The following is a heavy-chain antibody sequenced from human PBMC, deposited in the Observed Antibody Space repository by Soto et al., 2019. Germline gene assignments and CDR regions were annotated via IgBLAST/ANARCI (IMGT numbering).Heavy chain of an antibody. CDR3: ARLPGYSTGWTPFDF. Sequence: EVQLVESGGGLVQPGGSLRLSCAASGFTFRNYWMHWVRQAPGKGLVWVSRINSDGSTTSHADSVKGRFTISRDNAKNTLYLQMNSLRAEDTAVYYCARLPGYSTGWTPFDFWGQGTQVTVSS. CDR1: GFTFRNYW. CDR2: INSDGSTT. V-gene: IGHV3-74*01. J-gene: IGHJ4*02. D-gene: IGHD6-19*01.